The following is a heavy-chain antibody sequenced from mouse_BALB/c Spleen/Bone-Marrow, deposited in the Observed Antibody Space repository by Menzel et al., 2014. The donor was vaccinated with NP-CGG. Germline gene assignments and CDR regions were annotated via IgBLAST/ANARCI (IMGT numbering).Heavy chain of an antibody. CDR3: ARTYXXXXAXYFDP. CDR2: FSFNGTT. Sequence: DVKLVESGPGLVKPSHSLSLSCSATGYSITSSYFCYWSRQFPGNILEFRGYFSFNGTTNYNTSLKNRISITRDTSKNKLFLRLSSVTTEDEATYYCARTYXXXXAXYFDPWGQGTTLTVSS. CDR1: GYSITSSYF. J-gene: IGHJ2*01. V-gene: IGHV3-6*02.